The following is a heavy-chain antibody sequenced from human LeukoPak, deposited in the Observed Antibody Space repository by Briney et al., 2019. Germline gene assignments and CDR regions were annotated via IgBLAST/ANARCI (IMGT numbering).Heavy chain of an antibody. Sequence: PGGSLRLSCAASGFSFSTYSMSWVRQAPGKGLEWVSAISGSVGSTYYADSVKGRFTISRDNSKNTLYLQMNSLRVEDTAVYYCAKGPYSGFSWGQGTLVTVSS. J-gene: IGHJ5*02. CDR3: AKGPYSGFS. D-gene: IGHD1-26*01. CDR2: ISGSVGST. CDR1: GFSFSTYS. V-gene: IGHV3-23*01.